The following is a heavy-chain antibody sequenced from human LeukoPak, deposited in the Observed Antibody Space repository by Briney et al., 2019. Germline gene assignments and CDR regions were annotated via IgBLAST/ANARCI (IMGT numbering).Heavy chain of an antibody. CDR2: INPNSGGT. J-gene: IGHJ4*02. CDR1: GGTFSSYA. D-gene: IGHD3-22*01. V-gene: IGHV1-2*02. CDR3: ARDKGGSVVVTPPLGY. Sequence: ASVKVSCKASGGTFSSYAISWVRQAPGQGLEWMGWINPNSGGTNYAQKFQGRVTMTRDTSISTAYMELSRLRSDDTAVYYCARDKGGSVVVTPPLGYWGQGTLVTVSS.